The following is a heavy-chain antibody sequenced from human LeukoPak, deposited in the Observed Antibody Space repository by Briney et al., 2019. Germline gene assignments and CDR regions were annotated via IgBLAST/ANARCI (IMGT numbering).Heavy chain of an antibody. Sequence: ASVKVSCKASGYTFTSYGISWVRQAPGQGLEWMGWISAYNGNTNYAQKLQGRVTMTTDTSTSTAYMELRSLRSDDTAVYYCAREIGPYCSSTSCSGWSDPWGQGTLVTVSS. J-gene: IGHJ5*02. CDR3: AREIGPYCSSTSCSGWSDP. CDR2: ISAYNGNT. D-gene: IGHD2-2*01. CDR1: GYTFTSYG. V-gene: IGHV1-18*01.